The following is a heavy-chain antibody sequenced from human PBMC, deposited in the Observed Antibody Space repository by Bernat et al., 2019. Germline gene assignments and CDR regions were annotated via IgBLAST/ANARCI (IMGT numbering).Heavy chain of an antibody. CDR2: MSGNGGST. V-gene: IGHV3-23*01. J-gene: IGHJ4*02. CDR1: GVTFSSYA. CDR3: AVALGEDDYGDYAFDY. D-gene: IGHD4-17*01. Sequence: EVQLLESGGGLVQPGGSLRLSCAASGVTFSSYAMSWVRQAPGKGLEWFSAMSGNGGSTYYADSVKGRFTISRENSKTTLYLQMKRLRDEDTAVYYCAVALGEDDYGDYAFDYWGQGTLVTVSS.